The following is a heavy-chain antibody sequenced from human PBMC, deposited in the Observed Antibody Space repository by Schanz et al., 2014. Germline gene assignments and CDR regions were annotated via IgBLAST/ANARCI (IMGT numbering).Heavy chain of an antibody. V-gene: IGHV3-11*03. CDR2: INTGSNYI. CDR3: ARNRGSGGQNWYFDL. Sequence: VHLLESGGGLVQPGGSLRLSCAASGFSFSDYYMSWIRQAPGKGLEWISFINTGSNYINYADSVKGRFTISRDNTKISLFLQLISLRADDTAVYYCARNRGSGGQNWYFDLWGRGTLVTVSS. CDR1: GFSFSDYY. J-gene: IGHJ2*01. D-gene: IGHD1-26*01.